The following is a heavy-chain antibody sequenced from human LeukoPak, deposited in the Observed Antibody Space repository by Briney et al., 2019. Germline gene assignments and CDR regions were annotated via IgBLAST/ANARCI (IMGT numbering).Heavy chain of an antibody. Sequence: PGGSLRLSCAASGFTFSSYWMHWVRQAPGKGLVWVSRINSDGSSTSYADSVKGRFTISRDNAKNTLYLQMNSLRAEDTAVYYCARAPIRYPFKGDAFDIWGQGTMVTVSS. CDR3: ARAPIRYPFKGDAFDI. CDR2: INSDGSST. V-gene: IGHV3-74*01. D-gene: IGHD3-9*01. J-gene: IGHJ3*02. CDR1: GFTFSSYW.